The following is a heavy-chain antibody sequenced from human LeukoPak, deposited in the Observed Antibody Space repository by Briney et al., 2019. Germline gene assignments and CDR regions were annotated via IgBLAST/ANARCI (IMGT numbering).Heavy chain of an antibody. Sequence: GASVKVSCKASGYTFTGYYMHWVRQAPGQGLEWMGWINPNSGGTNYAQKFQGRVTMTRDTSISTAYMELSRLRSDDTAVYYCASSLDIVVVPAAISLDYWGLGTLVTVSS. V-gene: IGHV1-2*02. D-gene: IGHD2-2*03. CDR2: INPNSGGT. CDR3: ASSLDIVVVPAAISLDY. CDR1: GYTFTGYY. J-gene: IGHJ4*02.